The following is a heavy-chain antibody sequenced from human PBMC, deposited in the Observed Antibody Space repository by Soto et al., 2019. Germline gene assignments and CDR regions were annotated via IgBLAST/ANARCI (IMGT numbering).Heavy chain of an antibody. CDR3: AREMNYYDTSGDSYFDY. CDR1: GGSISSGTYH. V-gene: IGHV4-31*03. Sequence: QVQLQESGLGLVKPSHTLSLTCTVSGGSISSGTYHWSWIRHHPGKGLEWIGYIYYSGSTYYNPSLQSRLTISVDTSKNQFSLRLSSVTAADTAVYYCAREMNYYDTSGDSYFDYWGQGTLVTVSS. CDR2: IYYSGST. D-gene: IGHD3-22*01. J-gene: IGHJ4*02.